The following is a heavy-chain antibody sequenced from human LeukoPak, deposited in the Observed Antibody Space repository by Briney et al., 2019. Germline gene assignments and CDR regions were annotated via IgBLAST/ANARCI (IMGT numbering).Heavy chain of an antibody. V-gene: IGHV3-23*01. CDR1: GFIFSDYE. J-gene: IGHJ4*02. CDR3: AKADRGWGVITKD. CDR2: IGGSSDFT. D-gene: IGHD3-10*01. Sequence: PGGSLRLSCAASGFIFSDYEMNWVRQAPGKGLEWVSAIGGSSDFTYYAEYVKGRFTISKDNSKETLYLQMNSLRAEDTAVYYCAKADRGWGVITKDWGQGTLVTVSS.